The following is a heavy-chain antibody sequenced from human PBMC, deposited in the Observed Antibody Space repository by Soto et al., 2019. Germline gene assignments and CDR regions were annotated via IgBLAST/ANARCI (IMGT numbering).Heavy chain of an antibody. J-gene: IGHJ4*02. CDR3: ARALSGPGLFDY. CDR2: ISAYNGNI. D-gene: IGHD3-16*02. V-gene: IGHV1-18*01. CDR1: GYTFTNYG. Sequence: QVQLVQSGGEVKKPGASVKVSCKASGYTFTNYGISWVRQAPGQGLEWMGWISAYNGNIKYAQKLQGXVXXXTXXSTSTAYMELRSLRSDDTAVYYCARALSGPGLFDYWGQGTLVTVSS.